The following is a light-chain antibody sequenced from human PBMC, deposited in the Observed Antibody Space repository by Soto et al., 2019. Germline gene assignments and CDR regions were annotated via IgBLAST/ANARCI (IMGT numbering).Light chain of an antibody. CDR2: KVS. J-gene: IGKJ2*01. Sequence: DVVMTQSPLSLPVTLGQPASISCRSSQSLAYSDGNTYLNWFQQRPGQSPRRLIYKVSNRDSGVPDRVSGSGSGTDCTLKSSRVEAEDVGVYYCMQGTHWPPYTFGQGTKLEIK. CDR3: MQGTHWPPYT. V-gene: IGKV2-30*01. CDR1: QSLAYSDGNTY.